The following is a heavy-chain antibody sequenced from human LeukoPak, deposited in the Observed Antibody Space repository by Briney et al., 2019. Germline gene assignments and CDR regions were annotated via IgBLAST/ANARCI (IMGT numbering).Heavy chain of an antibody. CDR2: ISAYNGNT. CDR1: GYTFTSYG. V-gene: IGHV1-18*01. J-gene: IGHJ4*02. D-gene: IGHD6-19*01. Sequence: ASVKVSCKASGYTFTSYGISWVRQAPGQGLEWMGWISAYNGNTKYAQKLQGRVTMTTDTSTSTAYMELRSLRSDDTAVYYCARALAVAGTGDYWGQGTLVTVSS. CDR3: ARALAVAGTGDY.